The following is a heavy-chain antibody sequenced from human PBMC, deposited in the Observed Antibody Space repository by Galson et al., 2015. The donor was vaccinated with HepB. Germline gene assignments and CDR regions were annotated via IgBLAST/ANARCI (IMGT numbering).Heavy chain of an antibody. V-gene: IGHV3-21*01. Sequence: SLRLSCAASGFTVSSDYMFWVRQAPGKGLEWVSSISSSSSYIYYADSVKGRFTISRDNAKNSLYLQMNSLRAEDTAVYYCARRMVRGVIIDYWGQGTLVTVSS. CDR1: GFTVSSDY. CDR2: ISSSSSYI. J-gene: IGHJ4*02. D-gene: IGHD3-10*01. CDR3: ARRMVRGVIIDY.